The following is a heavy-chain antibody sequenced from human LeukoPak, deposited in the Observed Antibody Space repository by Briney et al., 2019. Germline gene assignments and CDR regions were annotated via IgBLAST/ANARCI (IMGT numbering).Heavy chain of an antibody. D-gene: IGHD3-3*01. J-gene: IGHJ4*02. V-gene: IGHV1-69*13. CDR2: IIPIFGTA. CDR1: GGTFSSYA. Sequence: SVKVSCKASGGTFSSYAISWVRQAPGQGLEWMGGIIPIFGTANYARKFQGRVTITADESTSTAYMELSSLRSEDTAVYYCARSGEEADYDFWSGYRNFDYWGQGTLVTVSS. CDR3: ARSGEEADYDFWSGYRNFDY.